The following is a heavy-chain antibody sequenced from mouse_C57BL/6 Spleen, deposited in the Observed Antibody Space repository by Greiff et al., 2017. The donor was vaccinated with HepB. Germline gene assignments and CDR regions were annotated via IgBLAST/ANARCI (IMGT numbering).Heavy chain of an antibody. J-gene: IGHJ3*01. V-gene: IGHV14-2*01. CDR1: GFNIKDYY. CDR3: ARDVTGTWFAY. CDR2: IDPEDGAT. Sequence: VHVKQSGAELVKPGASVKLSCTASGFNIKDYYMHWVKQRTEQGLEWIGRIDPEDGATKYAPKFQGKATLTAETSSNTAYLQLSSLTSEDTAVYYCARDVTGTWFAYWGQGTLVTVSA. D-gene: IGHD4-1*01.